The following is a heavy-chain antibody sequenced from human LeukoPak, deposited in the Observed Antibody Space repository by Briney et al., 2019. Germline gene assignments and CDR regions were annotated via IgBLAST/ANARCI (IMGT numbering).Heavy chain of an antibody. J-gene: IGHJ4*02. V-gene: IGHV4-30-2*01. CDR2: IYHSGST. CDR1: GGSISSGGYY. D-gene: IGHD3-22*01. Sequence: PSQTLSLTCTVSGGSISSGGYYWSWIRQPPGKGLEWIGYIYHSGSTYYNPSLKSRVTISVDTSKNQFSLKLSSVTAADTAVYYCATGWGNYYDSSGPPRDWGQGTLVTVSS. CDR3: ATGWGNYYDSSGPPRD.